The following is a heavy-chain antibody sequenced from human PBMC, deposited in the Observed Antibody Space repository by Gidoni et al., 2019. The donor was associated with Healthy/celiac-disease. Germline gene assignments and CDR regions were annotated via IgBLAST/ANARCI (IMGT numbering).Heavy chain of an antibody. CDR2: IYSGGST. CDR3: ARVGYYDSSGYYGGFDY. J-gene: IGHJ4*02. D-gene: IGHD3-22*01. CDR1: GFTVSSNY. V-gene: IGHV3-53*01. Sequence: EVQLVESGGGLIQPGGSLRLSCAASGFTVSSNYMSWVRQAPGKGLEWVSVIYSGGSTYYADSVKGRFTISRDNSKNTLYLQMNSLRAEDTAVYYCARVGYYDSSGYYGGFDYWGQGTLVTVSS.